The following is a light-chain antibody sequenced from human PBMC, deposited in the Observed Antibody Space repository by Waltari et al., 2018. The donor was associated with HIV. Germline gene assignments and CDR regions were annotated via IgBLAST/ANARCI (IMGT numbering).Light chain of an antibody. CDR3: QSYDSRNHVV. CDR2: EDN. CDR1: SGSIASND. V-gene: IGLV6-57*01. Sequence: NFMLTQPHSVSESPGKTVTISCTRSSGSIASNDVHCYQQRPGSSPTTVIYEDNQRPSGVPDRVSGSIDSSSNSASLTISGLKTEDEADYYCQSYDSRNHVVFGGGTKLTVL. J-gene: IGLJ2*01.